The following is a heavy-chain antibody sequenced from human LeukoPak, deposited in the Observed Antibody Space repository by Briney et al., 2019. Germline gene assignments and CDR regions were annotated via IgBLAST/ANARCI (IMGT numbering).Heavy chain of an antibody. Sequence: GGSLRLSCAASGFTFSSYEMNWARQAPGKGLEWVSYISSSGSTIYYADSVKGRFTISRDNAKNSLYLQMNSLRDEDTAVYYCVKGFNYFDYWGQGTLVTVSS. CDR2: ISSSGSTI. J-gene: IGHJ4*02. CDR3: VKGFNYFDY. V-gene: IGHV3-48*03. CDR1: GFTFSSYE.